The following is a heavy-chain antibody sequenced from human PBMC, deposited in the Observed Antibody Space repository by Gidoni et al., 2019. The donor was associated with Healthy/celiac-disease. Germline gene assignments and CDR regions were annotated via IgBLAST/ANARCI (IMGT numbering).Heavy chain of an antibody. D-gene: IGHD2-2*01. CDR3: ARLPGYCSSTSCYAGVNWFDP. J-gene: IGHJ5*02. CDR1: GGSISSSSYY. CDR2: IYYSGST. V-gene: IGHV4-39*01. Sequence: QLQLQESGPGLVKPSETLSLTCTVSGGSISSSSYYWGWIRQPPGKGLEWIGSIYYSGSTYYNPSLKSRVTISVDTSKNQFSLKLSSVTAADTAVYYCARLPGYCSSTSCYAGVNWFDPWGQGTLVTVSS.